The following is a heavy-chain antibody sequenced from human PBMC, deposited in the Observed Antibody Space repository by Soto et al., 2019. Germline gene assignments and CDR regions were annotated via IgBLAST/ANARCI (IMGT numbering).Heavy chain of an antibody. CDR2: IGGSGGGT. Sequence: GGSLRLSCAASGFTFSSWAMSWVRQAPGKGLEWVSVIGGSGGGTYYADSVKGRFTISRDNSKNTLFLQMNNLKDEDTAVYYCAKENEILTGYVNVWGQGTTVTVS. CDR3: AKENEILTGYVNV. CDR1: GFTFSSWA. V-gene: IGHV3-23*01. J-gene: IGHJ6*02. D-gene: IGHD3-9*01.